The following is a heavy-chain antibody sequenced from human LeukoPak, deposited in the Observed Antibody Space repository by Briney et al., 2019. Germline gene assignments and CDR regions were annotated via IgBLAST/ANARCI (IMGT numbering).Heavy chain of an antibody. J-gene: IGHJ3*01. CDR2: IRNKVNSYTT. V-gene: IGHV3-72*01. CDR3: ARALQYSSGWSHAFDV. CDR1: GCTFSDHY. D-gene: IGHD6-19*01. Sequence: GGSLRLSCAASGCTFSDHYMNWVLQAPGKGLEWVGRIRNKVNSYTTEYAASVKGRFTISRDDSKNSLYLQMNSLKTAATAVYFCARALQYSSGWSHAFDVWGQGTMVTVSS.